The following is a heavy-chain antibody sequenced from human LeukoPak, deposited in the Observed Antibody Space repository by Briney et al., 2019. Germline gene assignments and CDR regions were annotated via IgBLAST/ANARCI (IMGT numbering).Heavy chain of an antibody. D-gene: IGHD5-18*01. CDR2: IASGFQT. V-gene: IGHV3-13*01. Sequence: AGGSLRPSCTASGFTLGSHDMHWVRQTTGEGLEWVAAIASGFQTFYAGSVKGRFTVSREDAKNSLYLQMNSLRAGDTAVYYCVREARGYHYTYFDYWGQGTLVTVSS. J-gene: IGHJ4*02. CDR3: VREARGYHYTYFDY. CDR1: GFTLGSHD.